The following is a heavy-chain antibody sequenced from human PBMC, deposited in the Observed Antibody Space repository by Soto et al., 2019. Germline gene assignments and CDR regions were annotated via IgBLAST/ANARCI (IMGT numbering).Heavy chain of an antibody. CDR3: ARDPGYSSSWFNWFDP. D-gene: IGHD6-13*01. V-gene: IGHV1-8*01. CDR1: GYTFTSYN. CDR2: SNSNSGNS. Sequence: ASVKVSCKASGYTFTSYNINWVRQAPGQGLEWVAGSNSNSGNSDHAQKFQGRVTITADESTSTAYMELSSLRSEDTAVYYCARDPGYSSSWFNWFDPWGQGTLVTVSS. J-gene: IGHJ5*02.